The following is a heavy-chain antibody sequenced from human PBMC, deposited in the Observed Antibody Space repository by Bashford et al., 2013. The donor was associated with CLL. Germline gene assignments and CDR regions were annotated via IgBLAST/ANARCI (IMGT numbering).Heavy chain of an antibody. V-gene: IGHV1-58*02. Sequence: SVKVSCKTSGFTFRNSAIQWVRQARGQRLEWIGWIVVGSGNTKYAQNLQERLTITRDTSTDTAYLELSSLRSDDTAVYYCARGYCTNGVCHNGFWGQGTLVTVSS. CDR1: GFTFRNSA. CDR3: ARGYCTNGVCHNGF. J-gene: IGHJ4*02. CDR2: IVVGSGNT. D-gene: IGHD2-8*01.